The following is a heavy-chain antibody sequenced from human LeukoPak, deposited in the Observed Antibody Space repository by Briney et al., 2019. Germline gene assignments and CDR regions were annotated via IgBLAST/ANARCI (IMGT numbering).Heavy chain of an antibody. V-gene: IGHV3-48*04. CDR2: ISSSGSTI. CDR3: TRSSYTNSWFFY. CDR1: GFTFSSYS. J-gene: IGHJ4*02. Sequence: GGSLRLSCAASGFTFSSYSMNWVRQAPGKGLEWVSYISSSGSTIYYADSVKGRFTISRDNAKNSLYLQMNSLKAEDTAVYYCTRSSYTNSWFFYWGQGSLVTVSS. D-gene: IGHD2-8*01.